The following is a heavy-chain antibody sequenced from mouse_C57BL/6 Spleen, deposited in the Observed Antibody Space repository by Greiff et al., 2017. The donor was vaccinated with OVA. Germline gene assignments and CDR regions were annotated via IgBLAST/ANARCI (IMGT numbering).Heavy chain of an antibody. V-gene: IGHV1-53*01. Sequence: QVQLQQPGTELVKPGASVKLSCKASGYTFTSYWMHWVKQRPGQGLEWIGNINPSNGGTNYNEKFKSKATLTVDKSSSTAYMQLSSLTSEDSAVDYCSGSSSSYWYFDVWGTGTTVTVSS. D-gene: IGHD1-1*01. J-gene: IGHJ1*03. CDR1: GYTFTSYW. CDR2: INPSNGGT. CDR3: SGSSSSYWYFDV.